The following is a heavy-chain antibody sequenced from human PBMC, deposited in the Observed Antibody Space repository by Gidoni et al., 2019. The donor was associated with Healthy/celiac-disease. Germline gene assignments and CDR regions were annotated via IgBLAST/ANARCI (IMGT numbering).Heavy chain of an antibody. J-gene: IGHJ6*02. V-gene: IGHV4-34*01. CDR1: GGSFSGYS. Sequence: QVQLPQWGAGLLKPSETLSLTCAVYGGSFSGYSWSWIRKPPGKGLEWIGEINNSGSTNYNPSLKSRVTISVDTSKNQFSLKLSSVTAADTAVYYCARHHYYYYGMDVWGQGTTVTVSS. CDR2: INNSGST. CDR3: ARHHYYYYGMDV.